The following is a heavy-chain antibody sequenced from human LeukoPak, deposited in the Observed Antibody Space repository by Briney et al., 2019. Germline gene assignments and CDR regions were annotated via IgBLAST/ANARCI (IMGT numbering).Heavy chain of an antibody. V-gene: IGHV1-3*01. CDR2: INAGNGNT. D-gene: IGHD3-16*01. J-gene: IGHJ4*02. CDR3: AGGFGEDPFDY. CDR1: GYTFTSYA. Sequence: ASVKVSCKASGYTFTSYAMHWVRQAPGQRLEWMGWINAGNGNTKYSQKFQGRVTMTRDTSISTAYMELSRLRSDDTAVYYCAGGFGEDPFDYWGQGTLVTVSS.